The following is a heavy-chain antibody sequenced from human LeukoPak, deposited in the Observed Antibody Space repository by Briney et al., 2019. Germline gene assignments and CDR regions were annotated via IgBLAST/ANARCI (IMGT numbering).Heavy chain of an antibody. Sequence: PGGSLRLSCAASGFTLSSYSMNWVRQAPGKGLEWVSSISTSSSYIYYADSVKGRFTISRDNAKNSLYLQMNRLRAEDTAVYYCAKPARGYFDWLLSGYYFDYWGQGTLVTVSS. CDR2: ISTSSSYI. V-gene: IGHV3-21*04. D-gene: IGHD3-9*01. J-gene: IGHJ4*02. CDR3: AKPARGYFDWLLSGYYFDY. CDR1: GFTLSSYS.